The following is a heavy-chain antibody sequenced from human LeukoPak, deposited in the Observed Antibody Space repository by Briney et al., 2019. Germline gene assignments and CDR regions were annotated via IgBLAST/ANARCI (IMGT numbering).Heavy chain of an antibody. CDR3: ASEVGYRSLGY. CDR2: ITWKSHRT. J-gene: IGHJ4*02. Sequence: GGSLRLSCAASGFTFDDDAMHRVRHTPGRGLEWVSFITWKSHRTHYADSVKGRFTVSRDNSKDSLYLQMNSLRTEDTGLYHCASEVGYRSLGYLGQGTLVTVSS. V-gene: IGHV3-43*01. D-gene: IGHD3-3*01. CDR1: GFTFDDDA.